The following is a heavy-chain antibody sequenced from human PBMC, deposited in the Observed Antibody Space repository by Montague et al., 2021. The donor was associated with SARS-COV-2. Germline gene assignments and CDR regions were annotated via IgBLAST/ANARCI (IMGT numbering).Heavy chain of an antibody. J-gene: IGHJ4*02. CDR1: GGSISSGGYY. Sequence: TLSLTCTVSGGSISSGGYYWSWIRQHPGEGLEWIGYIYCSGSTYYNPSLKSRVTISVDTSKNQFSLKLSSVTAADTAVYYCARGGTIFGVVTFPFDYWGQGTLVTVSS. V-gene: IGHV4-31*03. CDR3: ARGGTIFGVVTFPFDY. CDR2: IYCSGST. D-gene: IGHD3-3*01.